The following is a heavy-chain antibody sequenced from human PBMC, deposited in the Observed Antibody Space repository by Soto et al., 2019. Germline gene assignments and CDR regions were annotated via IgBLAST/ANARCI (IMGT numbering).Heavy chain of an antibody. J-gene: IGHJ6*02. V-gene: IGHV3-30-3*01. D-gene: IGHD6-19*01. CDR2: ISYDGSNK. CDR3: ARSGDSSGWYYRWNSGGNYYYYYGMDV. CDR1: GFTFSSYA. Sequence: QPGGSLRLSCAASGFTFSSYAMHWVRQAPGKGLEWVAVISYDGSNKYYADSVKGRFTISRDNSKNTLYLQMNSLRAEDTAVYYCARSGDSSGWYYRWNSGGNYYYYYGMDVWGQGTTVTVSS.